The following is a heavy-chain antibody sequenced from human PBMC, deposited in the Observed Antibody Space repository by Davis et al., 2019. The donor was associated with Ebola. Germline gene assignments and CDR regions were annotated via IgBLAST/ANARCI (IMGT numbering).Heavy chain of an antibody. V-gene: IGHV4-4*02. CDR1: GGSISSSNW. J-gene: IGHJ4*02. CDR2: IYHSGST. D-gene: IGHD4-23*01. CDR3: ARIVKGTVVAPFDY. Sequence: MPSETLSLTCAVSGGSISSSNWWSWVRQPPGKGLEWIGEIYHSGSTNYNPSLKSRVTISVDTSKNQFSLKLSSVTAADTAVYYCARIVKGTVVAPFDYWGQGTLVTVSS.